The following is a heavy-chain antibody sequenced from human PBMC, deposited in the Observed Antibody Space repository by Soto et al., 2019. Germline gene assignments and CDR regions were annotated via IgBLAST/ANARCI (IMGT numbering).Heavy chain of an antibody. CDR2: VSGYNDKT. V-gene: IGHV1-18*04. J-gene: IGHJ4*02. Sequence: ASVKVSCKASGYTFTNHGISWVRQAPGQGLEWMGWVSGYNDKTKSAQKFQGRVTMTTDTSTSTAYMELRSLGSDDTAVYYCARDFYPVDYFFDYWGQGTLVTVSS. D-gene: IGHD2-21*01. CDR1: GYTFTNHG. CDR3: ARDFYPVDYFFDY.